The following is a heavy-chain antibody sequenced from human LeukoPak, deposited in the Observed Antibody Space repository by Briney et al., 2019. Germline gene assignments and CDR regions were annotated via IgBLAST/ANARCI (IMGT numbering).Heavy chain of an antibody. CDR1: GFTFGRYS. CDR2: IGGDGHTP. D-gene: IGHD1-26*01. CDR3: AREGGGSGLWYYDL. V-gene: IGHV3-64*02. J-gene: IGHJ2*01. Sequence: PGGTLRLSCAASGFTFGRYSMHWVRQAPGKGPEFVSVIGGDGHTPFYADSVKDRFTISRNNSKSTLYLERGRLRAEGRAVCYCAREGGGSGLWYYDLWGRGTLVTVSS.